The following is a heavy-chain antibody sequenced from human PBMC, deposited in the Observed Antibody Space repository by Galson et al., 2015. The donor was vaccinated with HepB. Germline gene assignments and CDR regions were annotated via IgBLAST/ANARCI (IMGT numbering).Heavy chain of an antibody. J-gene: IGHJ3*02. V-gene: IGHV1-18*04. CDR1: GYTFNKYG. Sequence: SVKVSCKASGYTFNKYGVTWVRQAPGQGLEWMGWISAYDGKINFGQQFQDRVTMTTETSTSTAYMELRSLRSDDTAVYYCARDAYGDYPGRAFDIWGQGTMVIVSS. CDR3: ARDAYGDYPGRAFDI. CDR2: ISAYDGKI. D-gene: IGHD4-17*01.